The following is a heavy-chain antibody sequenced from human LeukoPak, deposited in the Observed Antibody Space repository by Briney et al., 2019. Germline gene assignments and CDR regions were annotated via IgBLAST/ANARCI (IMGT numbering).Heavy chain of an antibody. CDR1: GYTLTQLS. D-gene: IGHD6-6*01. CDR2: FDPEDGET. V-gene: IGHV1-24*01. Sequence: ASVKVSCKVSGYTLTQLSMHWVRQAPGKGLEWMGGFDPEDGETIYAQKFQGRVTMTEDTSTDTAYMELSSLRSEDTAVYYGAPRMAARPGYSDWGQGTLVTVSS. J-gene: IGHJ4*02. CDR3: APRMAARPGYSD.